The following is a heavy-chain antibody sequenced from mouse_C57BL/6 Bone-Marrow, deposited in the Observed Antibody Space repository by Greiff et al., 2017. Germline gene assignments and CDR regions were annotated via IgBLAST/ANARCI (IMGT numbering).Heavy chain of an antibody. Sequence: VQLQQSGPELVKPGASVKISCKASGYAFSSSWMNWVKQRPGKGLEWIGRIYPGDGDTNYNGKFKGKATLTADKSSSTAYMQLSSLTSEDSAVYFCARFITTVGGFAYWGQGTLVTVSA. J-gene: IGHJ3*01. CDR3: ARFITTVGGFAY. D-gene: IGHD1-1*01. V-gene: IGHV1-82*01. CDR2: IYPGDGDT. CDR1: GYAFSSSW.